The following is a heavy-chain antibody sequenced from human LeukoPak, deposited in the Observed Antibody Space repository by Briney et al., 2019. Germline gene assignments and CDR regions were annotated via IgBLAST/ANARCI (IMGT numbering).Heavy chain of an antibody. CDR3: SRESGPFCPFGY. D-gene: IGHD1-26*01. Sequence: SESLSLTCGVSGGSISGTNRWSCVRQPPGQGRVWIGEICLARQNTFNPSRSGRVTRSLDKSSIKLYLHLTSVTAAATSTYFCSRESGPFCPFGYWGQGTLVIVSS. J-gene: IGHJ4*02. CDR1: GGSISGTNR. V-gene: IGHV4/OR15-8*02. CDR2: ICLARQN.